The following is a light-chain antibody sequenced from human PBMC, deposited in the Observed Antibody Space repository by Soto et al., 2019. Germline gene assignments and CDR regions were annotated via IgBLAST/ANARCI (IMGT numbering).Light chain of an antibody. CDR2: SNN. Sequence: QSVLTQPPSASGTPGQRVTISCSGSSSNIGSNTVNWYQQLPGTAPKHLIYSNNHRPSGVPDRFSGSKSGTSASLAISWLQSEDEADYYCAAWEASLNVMVFGGGTKLTVL. V-gene: IGLV1-44*01. J-gene: IGLJ3*02. CDR3: AAWEASLNVMV. CDR1: SSNIGSNT.